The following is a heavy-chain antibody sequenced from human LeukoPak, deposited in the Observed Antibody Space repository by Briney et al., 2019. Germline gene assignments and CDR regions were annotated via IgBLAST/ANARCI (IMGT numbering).Heavy chain of an antibody. J-gene: IGHJ4*02. V-gene: IGHV3-30*18. CDR3: AKGELPFDY. CDR2: ISYDGSNK. D-gene: IGHD1-26*01. CDR1: GFTFSSYG. Sequence: GRSLRLSCAASGFTFSSYGMHWVRQAPGKGLEWVAVISYDGSNKYYADSVKGRFTTSRDNSKNTLYLQMNSLRAEDTAVYYCAKGELPFDYWGQGTLVTVSS.